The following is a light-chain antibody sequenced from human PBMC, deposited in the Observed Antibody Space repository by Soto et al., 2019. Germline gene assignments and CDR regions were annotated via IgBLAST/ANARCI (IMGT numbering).Light chain of an antibody. Sequence: EIVMTQSPATLSVSSGQRVTLSCRASQSVNTNLAWYQHKPGQTPRLLIYGASTRATGIPARFSGTGSGTDFTLTISRLQSEDFAVYYCQQYNNWTWTFGQGTKVEIK. CDR1: QSVNTN. V-gene: IGKV3-15*01. J-gene: IGKJ1*01. CDR3: QQYNNWTWT. CDR2: GAS.